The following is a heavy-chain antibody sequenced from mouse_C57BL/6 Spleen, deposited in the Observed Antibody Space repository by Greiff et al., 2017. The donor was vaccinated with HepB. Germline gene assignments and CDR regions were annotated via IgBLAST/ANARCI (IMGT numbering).Heavy chain of an antibody. V-gene: IGHV1-53*01. Sequence: QVQLQQPGTELVKPGASVKLSCKASGYTFTSYWMHWVKQRPGQGLEWIGNINPSNGGSNYNEKFKSKATLTVDKSSSTAYLQHSSLTSEDSAVYYCARSGHYYGSSYGAMDYWGQGTSVTVSS. J-gene: IGHJ4*01. CDR3: ARSGHYYGSSYGAMDY. CDR2: INPSNGGS. CDR1: GYTFTSYW. D-gene: IGHD1-1*01.